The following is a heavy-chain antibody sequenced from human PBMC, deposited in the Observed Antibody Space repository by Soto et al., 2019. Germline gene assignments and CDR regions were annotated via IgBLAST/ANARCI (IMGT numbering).Heavy chain of an antibody. CDR2: ISSNGGST. V-gene: IGHV3-64D*06. CDR1: GFTFDDYA. Sequence: GGSLRLSCAASGFTFDDYAMHWVRQAPGKGLEYVSAISSNGGSTYYADSVKGRFTISRDNSKNTLCLQLSSLRAEDTAVYYCVQLCSSTSCYKGPYYYYGMDVWGQGTTVTVSS. D-gene: IGHD2-2*02. J-gene: IGHJ6*02. CDR3: VQLCSSTSCYKGPYYYYGMDV.